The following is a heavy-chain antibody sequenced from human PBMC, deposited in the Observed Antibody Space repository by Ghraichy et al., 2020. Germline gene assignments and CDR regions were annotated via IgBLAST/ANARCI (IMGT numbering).Heavy chain of an antibody. Sequence: GGSLRLSCAASRFTFSNYAMSWVRQAPGKGLEWVSAISGSGGRTYYADSVKGRFTISRDNSKNTLFLQMNSLRAEDTAIYYCAKAIGSSGWLPFDYWGQGNLVTVSS. CDR2: ISGSGGRT. CDR1: RFTFSNYA. D-gene: IGHD6-19*01. V-gene: IGHV3-23*01. J-gene: IGHJ4*02. CDR3: AKAIGSSGWLPFDY.